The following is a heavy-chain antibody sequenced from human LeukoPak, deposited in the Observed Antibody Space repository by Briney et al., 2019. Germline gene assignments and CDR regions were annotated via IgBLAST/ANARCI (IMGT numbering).Heavy chain of an antibody. CDR2: ISYDGSNN. D-gene: IGHD6-13*01. CDR3: ARDDRGIAAAGFFDY. J-gene: IGHJ4*02. CDR1: GFTFSSFA. V-gene: IGHV3-30-3*01. Sequence: PGGSLRLSCAASGFTFSSFAMHWVRQAPGKGLEWVTVISYDGSNNYYADSVKGRFTISRDNSKNTLYLQMNSLTAEDTAVYYCARDDRGIAAAGFFDYRGQGTLVTVSS.